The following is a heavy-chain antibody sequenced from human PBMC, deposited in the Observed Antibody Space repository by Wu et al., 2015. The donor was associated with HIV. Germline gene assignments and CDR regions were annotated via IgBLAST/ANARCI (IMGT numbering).Heavy chain of an antibody. D-gene: IGHD3-16*01. CDR2: VNPYNGDT. CDR3: SRDGDYAWGRYGDLDI. J-gene: IGHJ4*02. V-gene: IGHV1-18*01. CDR1: GYIFNQYG. Sequence: QVQLMQSGTEVKKPGASVKVSCKVSGYIFNQYGLHWVRQAPGQRPEWMGWVNPYNGDTDYSQKFQGRVTMRKDQYTGTASMELKSLTSDDTALYYCSRDGDYAWGRYGDLDIWGQGTLVTVSP.